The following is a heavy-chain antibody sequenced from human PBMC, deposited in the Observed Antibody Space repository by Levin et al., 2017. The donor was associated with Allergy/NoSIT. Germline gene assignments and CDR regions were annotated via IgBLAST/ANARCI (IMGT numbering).Heavy chain of an antibody. CDR1: GGSFSGYY. J-gene: IGHJ4*02. CDR2: INHSGST. D-gene: IGHD2-21*01. V-gene: IGHV4-34*01. Sequence: SETLSLTCAVYGGSFSGYYWSWIRQPPGKGLEWIGEINHSGSTNYNPSLKSRVTISVDTSKNQFSLKLSSVTAADTAVYYCARGGGDPARQYDPPTPYYFDYWGQGTLVTVSS. CDR3: ARGGGDPARQYDPPTPYYFDY.